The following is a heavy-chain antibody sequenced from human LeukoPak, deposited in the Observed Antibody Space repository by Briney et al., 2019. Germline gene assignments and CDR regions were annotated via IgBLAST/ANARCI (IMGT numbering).Heavy chain of an antibody. CDR1: AFTFSSYG. CDR3: AKALLGSGSYFDY. D-gene: IGHD5-12*01. V-gene: IGHV3-33*06. J-gene: IGHJ4*02. Sequence: GGSLTLSCAASAFTFSSYGMHWVRQAPGKGLEWVAVIWYDGSNKYYAGSVKGRFTISRDNSKNTLYLQMNSLRAEDTAVYYCAKALLGSGSYFDYWGQGTLVTVSS. CDR2: IWYDGSNK.